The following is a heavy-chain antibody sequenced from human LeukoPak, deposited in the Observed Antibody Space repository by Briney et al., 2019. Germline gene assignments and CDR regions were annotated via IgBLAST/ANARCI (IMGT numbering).Heavy chain of an antibody. CDR3: ARVGYTSGWYYFDY. D-gene: IGHD6-19*01. CDR1: GFTFSTYE. CDR2: IIVSGSTM. V-gene: IGHV3-48*03. J-gene: IGHJ4*02. Sequence: GGSLRLSCVASGFTFSTYEMIWVRQAPGKGLEWVACIIVSGSTMYYADSVKGRFTISRDNAKNPLYLQMNSLRAEDTAIYYCARVGYTSGWYYFDYWGQGTLVTVSS.